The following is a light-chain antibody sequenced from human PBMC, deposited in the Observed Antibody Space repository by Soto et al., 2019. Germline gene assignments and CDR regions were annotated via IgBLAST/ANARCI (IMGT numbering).Light chain of an antibody. CDR3: QHYSNWPPT. CDR1: QSVRNN. CDR2: YAS. V-gene: IGKV3-15*01. Sequence: EVVLTQSRATLSVSPGERATLSCRASQSVRNNLAWYQQKPGQAPSLLISYASTRATGIPARFSGSGSGTEFTLTISSLQSEDFGVYYCQHYSNWPPTFGPGTIVEIK. J-gene: IGKJ3*01.